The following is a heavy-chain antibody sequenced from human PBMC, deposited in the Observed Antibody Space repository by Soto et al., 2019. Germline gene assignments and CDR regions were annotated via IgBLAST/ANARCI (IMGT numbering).Heavy chain of an antibody. Sequence: GGSLRLSCAPSGFTFSSYGMHWVRQAPGKGLEWVAVISYDGSNKYYADSVKGRFTISRDNSKTSLYLQMTSLRAGDTAVYYCAKARSGACHYYYYYGMDVWGQGTTVTVSS. CDR3: AKARSGACHYYYYYGMDV. CDR2: ISYDGSNK. V-gene: IGHV3-30*18. D-gene: IGHD6-19*01. J-gene: IGHJ6*02. CDR1: GFTFSSYG.